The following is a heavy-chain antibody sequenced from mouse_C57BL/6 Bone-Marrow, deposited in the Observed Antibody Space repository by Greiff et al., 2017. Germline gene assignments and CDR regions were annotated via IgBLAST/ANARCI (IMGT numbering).Heavy chain of an antibody. CDR3: ARPTTGWYFDV. J-gene: IGHJ1*03. CDR1: GYTFTSYW. V-gene: IGHV1-52*01. CDR2: IDPSDSET. Sequence: QVQLQQPGAELVRPGSSVKLSCKASGYTFTSYWMHWVKQRPIQGLEWIGNIDPSDSETHYNHKFKDKATLTVDKSSSTAYMQLSSLTSEDSAVYYCARPTTGWYFDVWGTGTTVTVSS. D-gene: IGHD2-12*01.